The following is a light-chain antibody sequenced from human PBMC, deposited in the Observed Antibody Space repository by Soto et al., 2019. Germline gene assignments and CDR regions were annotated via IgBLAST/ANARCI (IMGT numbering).Light chain of an antibody. J-gene: IGLJ3*02. CDR1: SSDIGSYER. CDR2: EDY. Sequence: QSVLTQPASVSGSPGQSITISCTGTSSDIGSYERVSWYQRHPGKAPKLMIYEDYRRPSGISNRFSGSKSGNTASLTISRLQAEDEADYYCCSYAGSDIVAVFGGGTQLTVL. CDR3: CSYAGSDIVAV. V-gene: IGLV2-23*01.